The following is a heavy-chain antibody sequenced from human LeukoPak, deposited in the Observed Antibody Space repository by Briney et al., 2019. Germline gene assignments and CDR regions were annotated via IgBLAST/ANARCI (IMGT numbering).Heavy chain of an antibody. CDR3: ARRAGAYSHPYDY. Sequence: GGTLRLSCAASAFTFSSYGMSWVRQAPGKGLEWVANIKQDGSEKYYADSVKGRFTISRDNSKNTLYLQMNSLRAEDTAVYYCARRAGAYSHPYDYWGQGTLVTVSS. D-gene: IGHD4/OR15-4a*01. CDR1: AFTFSSYG. J-gene: IGHJ4*02. CDR2: IKQDGSEK. V-gene: IGHV3-7*03.